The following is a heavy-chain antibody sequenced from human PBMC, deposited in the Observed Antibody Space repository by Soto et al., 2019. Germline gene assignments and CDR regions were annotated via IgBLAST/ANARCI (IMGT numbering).Heavy chain of an antibody. V-gene: IGHV4-59*12. D-gene: IGHD1-1*01. J-gene: IGHJ3*02. Sequence: PSETLSLTFAVSACTISKYYWSWIRQPPGKGQEWIGYIYYSGSTDYNPSLKGRVTISVDKSKNQFSLMLSSVTAADTAVYYCARRRLGWNDGHDAFDIWGQGTMVTASS. CDR1: ACTISKYY. CDR3: ARRRLGWNDGHDAFDI. CDR2: IYYSGST.